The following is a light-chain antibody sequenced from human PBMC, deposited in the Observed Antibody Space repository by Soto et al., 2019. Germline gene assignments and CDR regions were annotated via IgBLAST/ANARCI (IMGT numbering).Light chain of an antibody. CDR3: QQYNNWLT. J-gene: IGKJ4*01. V-gene: IGKV3-15*01. CDR1: QSVSSN. Sequence: EIVMTQSPATLSVSPGERATLSCRASQSVSSNLAWYQQKPGQAPRLLIYGASTRATGIPARFSGSGSGTEFTLTISSLQSDDFALYYCQQYNNWLTFGGGTKVEIK. CDR2: GAS.